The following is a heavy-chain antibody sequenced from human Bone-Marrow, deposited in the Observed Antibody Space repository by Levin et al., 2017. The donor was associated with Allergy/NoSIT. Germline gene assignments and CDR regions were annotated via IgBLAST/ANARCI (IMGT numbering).Heavy chain of an antibody. V-gene: IGHV3-23*01. CDR1: GFTFSSYA. D-gene: IGHD3-9*01. CDR2: ISGSGGST. J-gene: IGHJ5*02. Sequence: GESLKISCAASGFTFSSYAMSWVRQAPGKGLEWVSAISGSGGSTYYADSVKGRFTISRDNSKNTLYLQMNSLRAEDTAVYYCAKDALRYFDWLSKPGNWFDPWGQGTLVTVSS. CDR3: AKDALRYFDWLSKPGNWFDP.